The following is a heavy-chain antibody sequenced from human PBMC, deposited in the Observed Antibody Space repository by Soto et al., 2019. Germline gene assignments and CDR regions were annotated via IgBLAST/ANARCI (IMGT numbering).Heavy chain of an antibody. CDR3: ATGQYYYDSSGYYYS. CDR2: ISSSSSYT. CDR1: GFTFSDYY. J-gene: IGHJ4*02. Sequence: QVQLVESGGGLVKPGASLRLSCAASGFTFSDYYMSWIRQAPGKGLEWVSYISSSSSYTNYADSVKGRFTISRDNAKNSLYLQMNSLRAEDTAVYYCATGQYYYDSSGYYYSWGQGTLVTVSS. D-gene: IGHD3-22*01. V-gene: IGHV3-11*05.